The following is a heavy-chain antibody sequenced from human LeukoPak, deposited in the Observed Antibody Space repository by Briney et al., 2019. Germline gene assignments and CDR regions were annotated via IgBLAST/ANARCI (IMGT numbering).Heavy chain of an antibody. V-gene: IGHV3-11*06. CDR2: ISSSSSSYT. J-gene: IGHJ4*02. Sequence: GGFLRLSCTASGFTFSGCCMSWIRQAPGKGLEWVSYISSSSSSYTNYADSVKGRFTISRDNAKNSLFLQLNSLRAEDTAVYYCAWASASYFAFWGQGTLVTVSS. CDR1: GFTFSGCC. CDR3: AWASASYFAF.